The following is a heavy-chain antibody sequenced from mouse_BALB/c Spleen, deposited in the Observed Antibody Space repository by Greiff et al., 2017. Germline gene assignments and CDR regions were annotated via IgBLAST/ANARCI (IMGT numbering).Heavy chain of an antibody. D-gene: IGHD1-2*01. V-gene: IGHV1S56*01. J-gene: IGHJ2*01. CDR2: IYPGNVNT. Sequence: VKLVESGPELVKPGASVRISCKASGYTFTSYYIHWVKQRPGQGLEWIGWIYPGNVNTKYNEKFKGKATLTADKSSSTAYMQLSSLTSEDSAVYFCASSLRPYYFDYWGQGTTLTVSS. CDR3: ASSLRPYYFDY. CDR1: GYTFTSYY.